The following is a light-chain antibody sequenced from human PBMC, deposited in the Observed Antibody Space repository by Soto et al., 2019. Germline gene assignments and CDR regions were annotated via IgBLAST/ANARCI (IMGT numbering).Light chain of an antibody. CDR1: QNLSSNF. J-gene: IGKJ5*01. CDR3: QQYENSPIT. CDR2: GAS. V-gene: IGKV3-20*01. Sequence: EIVLTQSPGILSLSPGERASLSFVASQNLSSNFLAWYQQKPGQAPRLLIYGASSRATDIPDRLSGTGSETDFTLTINRLEPEDFAVYYCQQYENSPITFGQGTRLEIK.